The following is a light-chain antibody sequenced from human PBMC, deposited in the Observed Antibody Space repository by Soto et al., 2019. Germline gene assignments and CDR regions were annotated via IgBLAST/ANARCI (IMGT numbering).Light chain of an antibody. CDR1: QSVNSD. Sequence: EIVMTHSIATLSVSPGDRATLSCTASQSVNSDLAWYQQKPGQSPRLLIYGASTRATGNPAWFSGSGYWTEFNLTVSSLQSEDFAIYDCQQYNNWPPYTFGQGTKLDIK. J-gene: IGKJ2*01. CDR2: GAS. V-gene: IGKV3-15*01. CDR3: QQYNNWPPYT.